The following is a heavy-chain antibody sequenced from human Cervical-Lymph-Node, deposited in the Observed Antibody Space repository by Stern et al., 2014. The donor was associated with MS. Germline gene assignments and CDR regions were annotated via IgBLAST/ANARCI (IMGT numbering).Heavy chain of an antibody. V-gene: IGHV1-8*01. D-gene: IGHD1-26*01. CDR3: AREPMGASNYLDY. CDR2: MNHNSGTP. Sequence: QLVESGAWVRQPGASVRVSCKTSGYTFSRYDVNWVRQAPGQGLEWIGWMNHNSGTPGYAQKFQGRVTMTRDTSIRTAYMDLSGLTSDDTAVYFCAREPMGASNYLDYGGQGILVTVSS. J-gene: IGHJ4*02. CDR1: GYTFSRYD.